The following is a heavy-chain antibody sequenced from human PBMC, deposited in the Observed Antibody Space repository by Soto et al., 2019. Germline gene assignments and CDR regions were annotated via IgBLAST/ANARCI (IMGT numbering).Heavy chain of an antibody. CDR1: GNSISSGYF. V-gene: IGHV4-38-2*02. CDR2: IYYGGTA. J-gene: IGHJ5*02. D-gene: IGHD1-26*01. Sequence: SETLSLTCAVSGNSISSGYFWGWLRQPPGKGLEWIGSIYYGGTAYYNPSLKSRVTISLDMSKNQFSLSLSSVTAADTAFYYCARDGSVGTGWFDPWGQGTLVTVSS. CDR3: ARDGSVGTGWFDP.